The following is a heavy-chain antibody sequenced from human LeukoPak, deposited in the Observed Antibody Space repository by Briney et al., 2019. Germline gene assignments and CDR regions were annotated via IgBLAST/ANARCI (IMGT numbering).Heavy chain of an antibody. Sequence: GGSLRLSCAASGFTFSSYGMHWVRQAPGKGLEWVAVISYDGSNKYYADSVKGRFTIPRDNSKNTLYLQMNSLRAEDTAVYCCVVEPRYYYYGMDVWGQGTTVTVSS. D-gene: IGHD1-1*01. CDR3: VVEPRYYYYGMDV. J-gene: IGHJ6*02. CDR2: ISYDGSNK. CDR1: GFTFSSYG. V-gene: IGHV3-30*03.